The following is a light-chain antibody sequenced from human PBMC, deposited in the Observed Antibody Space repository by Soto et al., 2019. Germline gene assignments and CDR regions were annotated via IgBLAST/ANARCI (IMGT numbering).Light chain of an antibody. CDR2: KAS. V-gene: IGKV1-5*03. CDR1: QTISSW. J-gene: IGKJ1*01. CDR3: QHYNRYSEA. Sequence: DIQMTQSPSTLSGSVGDRVTITCRASQTISSWLAWYQQKPGKAPKLLLYKASTLKSGVPSRFSRSGSGTEFTLTISSLQPDDFAPYYCQHYNRYSEAFGQGTKVELK.